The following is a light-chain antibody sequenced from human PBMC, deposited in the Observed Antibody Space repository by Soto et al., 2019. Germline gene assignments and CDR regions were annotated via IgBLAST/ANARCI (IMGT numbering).Light chain of an antibody. Sequence: DIQMTQSPSSLSASVGDRVTITCQASQDIRNYLNWFQHKPGKAPKVLISEASNLETGVPSRFSGSGSGTDFTFTISSLQPEDIATYYCXHYHSLPLTFGGGTKWIS. CDR3: XHYHSLPLT. J-gene: IGKJ4*01. CDR2: EAS. V-gene: IGKV1-33*01. CDR1: QDIRNY.